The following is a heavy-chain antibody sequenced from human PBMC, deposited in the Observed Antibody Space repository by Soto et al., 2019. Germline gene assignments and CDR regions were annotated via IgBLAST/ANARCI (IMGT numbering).Heavy chain of an antibody. V-gene: IGHV1-69*13. J-gene: IGHJ4*02. D-gene: IGHD1-26*01. Sequence: GASVKVPCKASGGAFTDYIFDWVRQAPGQGLEWMGGIIPMFGTPKYAQKFQHRVTISADVSTGTAYMELTRLRFDDTAVYYCAGGRDQPPVGLYFESWGEGTRVTVSS. CDR3: AGGRDQPPVGLYFES. CDR2: IIPMFGTP. CDR1: GGAFTDYI.